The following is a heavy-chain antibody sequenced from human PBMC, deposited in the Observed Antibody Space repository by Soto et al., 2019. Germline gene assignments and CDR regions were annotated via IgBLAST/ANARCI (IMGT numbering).Heavy chain of an antibody. CDR2: INHSGST. Sequence: SETLSLTCAVYGGSFSGYYWSWIRQPPGKGLEWIGEINHSGSTNYNPSLKSRVTISVDKSKNQFSLKLSSVTAADTAVYYCARVGFVNYFDYWGQGTLVTVSS. D-gene: IGHD3-10*01. V-gene: IGHV4-34*01. J-gene: IGHJ4*02. CDR1: GGSFSGYY. CDR3: ARVGFVNYFDY.